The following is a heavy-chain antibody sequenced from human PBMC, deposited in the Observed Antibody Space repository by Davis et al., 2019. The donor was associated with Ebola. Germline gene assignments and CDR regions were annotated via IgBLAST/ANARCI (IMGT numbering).Heavy chain of an antibody. J-gene: IGHJ4*02. CDR1: GFTFSSYS. Sequence: GESLKISCAASGFTFSSYSMNWVRQAPGKGLEWVSSISSSSSYIYYADSVKGRFTISRDNAKNTLYLQMNSLRAEDTAVYYCARVWGYSSNLYDYWGQGTLVTVSS. D-gene: IGHD6-13*01. CDR2: ISSSSSYI. V-gene: IGHV3-21*01. CDR3: ARVWGYSSNLYDY.